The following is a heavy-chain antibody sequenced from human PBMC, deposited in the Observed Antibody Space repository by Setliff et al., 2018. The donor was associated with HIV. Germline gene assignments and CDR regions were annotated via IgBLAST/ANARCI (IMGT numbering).Heavy chain of an antibody. V-gene: IGHV4-34*01. CDR3: ARAPRGVGSSSYFDY. CDR2: INHSGSA. J-gene: IGHJ4*02. CDR1: GGSFSGYY. Sequence: SETLSLTCAVYGGSFSGYYWGWVRQPPGKGLEWIGEINHSGSANYIPSLKSRVTISVDTSKTQFSLRLTSVTAADTAVYYCARAPRGVGSSSYFDYWGQGALVTVSS. D-gene: IGHD2-2*01.